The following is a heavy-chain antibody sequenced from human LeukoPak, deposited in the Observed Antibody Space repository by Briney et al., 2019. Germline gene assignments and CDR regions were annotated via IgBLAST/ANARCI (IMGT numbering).Heavy chain of an antibody. V-gene: IGHV3-7*01. Sequence: GGSLRLSCAASGFTFSSYWMSWVRQAPGKGLEWVANIKQDGSEKYYVDSVKGRFTISRDNAKNSLYLQMISLRAEDTAVYYCARRQGSYFDTSGYYYGWGQGTLVTVSS. CDR1: GFTFSSYW. J-gene: IGHJ4*02. CDR3: ARRQGSYFDTSGYYYG. D-gene: IGHD3-22*01. CDR2: IKQDGSEK.